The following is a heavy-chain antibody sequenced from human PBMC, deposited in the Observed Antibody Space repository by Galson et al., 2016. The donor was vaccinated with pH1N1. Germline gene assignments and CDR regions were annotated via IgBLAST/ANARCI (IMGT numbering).Heavy chain of an antibody. J-gene: IGHJ6*02. CDR3: AREDWSYGDTYYNGMDV. CDR2: ISYNGRDE. Sequence: SLRLSCAASGFNFDTFAMHWVRRTPGKGLEWVAFISYNGRDESYADSLKGRFTVSRDNSKNRLYLHMNSLRPDDTGLYYCAREDWSYGDTYYNGMDVWGQGTTVTVSS. D-gene: IGHD1-26*01. CDR1: GFNFDTFA. V-gene: IGHV3-30*03.